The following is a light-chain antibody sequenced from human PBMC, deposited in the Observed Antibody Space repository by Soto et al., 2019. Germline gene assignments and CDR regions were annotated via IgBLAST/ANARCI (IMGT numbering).Light chain of an antibody. CDR2: LNSDGSH. V-gene: IGLV4-69*01. CDR3: QTGGSGIVV. Sequence: QSVLTQSPSASASLGASVKLTRTLSSGHSNYAIAWHQQQSEKGPRYLMKLNSDGSHSKGDGIPDRFSGPSSGAERYLTISSLQSEDEADYYCQTGGSGIVVFGGGTQLTV. J-gene: IGLJ2*01. CDR1: SGHSNYA.